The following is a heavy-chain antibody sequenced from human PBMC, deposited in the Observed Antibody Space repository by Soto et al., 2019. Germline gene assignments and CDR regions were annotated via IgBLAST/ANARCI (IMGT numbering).Heavy chain of an antibody. D-gene: IGHD4-17*01. CDR2: ISSSSSTI. J-gene: IGHJ4*02. CDR3: AREARDYGDYPFDY. V-gene: IGHV3-48*02. Sequence: GGSLRLSCAASGFTFSSYSMNWVRQAPGKGLEWVSYISSSSSTIYYADSVKGRFTISRDNAKNSLYLQMNSLRDEDTAVYYCAREARDYGDYPFDYWGQGTLVTVSS. CDR1: GFTFSSYS.